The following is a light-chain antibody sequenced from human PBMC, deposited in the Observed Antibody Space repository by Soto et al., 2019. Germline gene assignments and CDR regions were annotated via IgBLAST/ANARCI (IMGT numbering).Light chain of an antibody. CDR3: QQYSSSVMYT. CDR2: GAS. Sequence: EILLMQSPGTLSLSPGERATLSCRASQSINSNYLAWYQQKPGQAPRLLIYGASSRATGIPDRFSGSGSGTDFTLTISRLEPEDFAVYYCQQYSSSVMYTFGQGTKLEIK. CDR1: QSINSNY. J-gene: IGKJ2*01. V-gene: IGKV3-20*01.